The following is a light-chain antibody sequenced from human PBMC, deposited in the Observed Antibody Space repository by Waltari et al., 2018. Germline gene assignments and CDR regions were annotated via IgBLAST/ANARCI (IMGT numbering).Light chain of an antibody. CDR1: QSILTW. CDR2: KAS. CDR3: QQYNTYSPGPT. V-gene: IGKV1-5*03. Sequence: DIQMTQSPSTLSASVGDRVTITCRASQSILTWLAWYQQKPGKAPRLLMSKASSLQTGVPSRFSGGGSGTEFTLTISSLEPDDFATYYCQQYNTYSPGPTFGGGTKVEIK. J-gene: IGKJ4*01.